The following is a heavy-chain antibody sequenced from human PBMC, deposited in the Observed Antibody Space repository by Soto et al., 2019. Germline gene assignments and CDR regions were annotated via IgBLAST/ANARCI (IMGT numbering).Heavy chain of an antibody. CDR2: IDWDDDK. D-gene: IGHD3-22*01. CDR1: GFSLSTSGMC. V-gene: IGHV2-70*11. J-gene: IGHJ3*02. Sequence: SGPTLVNPTQTLTLTCTFSGFSLSTSGMCVSWIRQPPGKALEWLARIDWDDDKYYSTSLKTRLTISKDTSKNQVVLTMTNMDPVDTATYYCARTQYYYDSSGWYAFDIWGQGTMVTVAS. CDR3: ARTQYYYDSSGWYAFDI.